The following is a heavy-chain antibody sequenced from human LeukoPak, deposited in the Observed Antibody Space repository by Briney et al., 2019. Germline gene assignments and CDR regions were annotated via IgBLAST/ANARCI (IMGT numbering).Heavy chain of an antibody. Sequence: SVKVSCKASGYTFTSYDINWVRQATGQGLEWMGGIIPIFGTANYAQKFQGRVTITADESTSTAYMELSSLRSEDTAVYYCAVGNDYWGQGTLVTVSS. CDR2: IIPIFGTA. CDR3: AVGNDY. J-gene: IGHJ4*02. D-gene: IGHD1-26*01. CDR1: GYTFTSYD. V-gene: IGHV1-69*13.